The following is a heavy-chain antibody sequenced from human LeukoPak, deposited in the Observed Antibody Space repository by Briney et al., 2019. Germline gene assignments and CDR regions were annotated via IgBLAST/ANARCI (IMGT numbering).Heavy chain of an antibody. Sequence: GGSLRLSCAASGFTFSNYAMSWVRQAPGKGLEWVSAISGSGGSTYYADSVKGRFTISRDNSKNTLYLQMNSLRAEDTAVYYCARGGGVTYYGTTGYLWYFDYWGQGTLVTVSS. V-gene: IGHV3-23*01. CDR1: GFTFSNYA. D-gene: IGHD3-22*01. CDR3: ARGGGVTYYGTTGYLWYFDY. CDR2: ISGSGGST. J-gene: IGHJ4*02.